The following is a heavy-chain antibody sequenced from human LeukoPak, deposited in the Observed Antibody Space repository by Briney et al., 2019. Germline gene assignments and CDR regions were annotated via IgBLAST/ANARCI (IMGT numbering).Heavy chain of an antibody. CDR3: ARDFSSLGCRDALDI. Sequence: ASVKVSCKASGYTFTGYYMHWVRQAPGQGLEWMGWINPNSGGTNYAQKFQGRVTMTRDTSISTAYMELSRLRSDDTAVYYCARDFSSLGCRDALDIWGQGTMVTVSS. D-gene: IGHD3-3*01. CDR1: GYTFTGYY. J-gene: IGHJ3*02. V-gene: IGHV1-2*02. CDR2: INPNSGGT.